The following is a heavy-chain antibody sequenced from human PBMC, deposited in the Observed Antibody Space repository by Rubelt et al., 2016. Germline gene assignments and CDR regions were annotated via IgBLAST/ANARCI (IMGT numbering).Heavy chain of an antibody. Sequence: EVQLVESGGGLVQPGGSLRLSCAASGFDFSTYAMSWVRQAPGQGLEWVSAITGGGTTYSANSVKGRITISRDNSKNTLSLQMNSLRADDTAVYYCAVKNMGTNYLKSWGRGTLVSVSS. D-gene: IGHD1/OR15-1a*01. V-gene: IGHV3-23*04. J-gene: IGHJ4*02. CDR3: AVKNMGTNYLKS. CDR2: ITGGGTT. CDR1: GFDFSTYA.